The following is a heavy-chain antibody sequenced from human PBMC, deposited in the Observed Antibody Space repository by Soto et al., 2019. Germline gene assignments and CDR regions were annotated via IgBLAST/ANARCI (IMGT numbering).Heavy chain of an antibody. V-gene: IGHV4-59*01. CDR3: ARENPSGWSDS. CDR1: GGCISSYY. CDR2: IYYSGST. Sequence: SETLSLTCTVYGGCISSYYWSWIRQPPGKGLEWIGYIYYSGSTNYNPSLKSRVTISVDTSKNQFSLKLSSVTAADTAVYYCARENPSGWSDSWGQRTLVIVSS. J-gene: IGHJ5*01. D-gene: IGHD1-26*01.